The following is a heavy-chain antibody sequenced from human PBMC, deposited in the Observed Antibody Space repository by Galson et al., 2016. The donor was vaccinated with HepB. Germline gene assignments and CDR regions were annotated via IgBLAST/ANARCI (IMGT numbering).Heavy chain of an antibody. V-gene: IGHV3-74*01. J-gene: IGHJ5*02. Sequence: SLRLSCAASGFAFSSHWMHWVRQDLGKGLAWVSRINSDGSSTSYADSVKGRFSISRDNAKNTLYLQMNSLRAEDTAVYFCVRDHSVVPTTAYNWFDAWGRGTLVTVSS. CDR3: VRDHSVVPTTAYNWFDA. CDR2: INSDGSST. D-gene: IGHD4-23*01. CDR1: GFAFSSHW.